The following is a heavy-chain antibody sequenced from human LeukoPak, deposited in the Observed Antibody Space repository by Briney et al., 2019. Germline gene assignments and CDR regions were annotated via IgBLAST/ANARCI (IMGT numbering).Heavy chain of an antibody. D-gene: IGHD4-17*01. V-gene: IGHV3-23*01. CDR3: AKVLHGDQYVFDY. CDR1: GFTFSSYD. CDR2: ISNSGDRT. Sequence: GGSLRLSCVASGFTFSSYDMAWVRQAPGKGLEWVFAISNSGDRTFYADSVKGRFTISRDNSKNMVYVQMRSLRAEDTAIYYCAKVLHGDQYVFDYWGQGTLVTVSS. J-gene: IGHJ4*02.